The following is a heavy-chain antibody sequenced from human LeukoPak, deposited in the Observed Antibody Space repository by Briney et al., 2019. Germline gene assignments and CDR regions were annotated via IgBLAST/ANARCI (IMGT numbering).Heavy chain of an antibody. CDR3: ARGHYDILTGYYTGDWFDP. D-gene: IGHD3-9*01. CDR2: INPNSGGT. J-gene: IGHJ5*02. CDR1: GYTFTGYY. V-gene: IGHV1-2*02. Sequence: ASVKVSCKASGYTFTGYYMHWVRQAPGQGLEWMGWINPNSGGTNYAQKFQGRVTMTRDTSISTAYMELSRLRSDDTAVYYCARGHYDILTGYYTGDWFDPWGQGTLVTVSS.